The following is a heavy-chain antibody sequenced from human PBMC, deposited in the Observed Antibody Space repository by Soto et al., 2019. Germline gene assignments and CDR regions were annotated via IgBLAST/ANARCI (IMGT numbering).Heavy chain of an antibody. J-gene: IGHJ4*02. CDR3: ARSIALAGTGAFDL. CDR2: INPSTGGP. D-gene: IGHD6-6*01. CDR1: GYNLVDHY. V-gene: IGHV1-2*02. Sequence: VHLVQSGAGVKKPGASLKVSCKASGYNLVDHYVHWVRQAPGQGLEWMGWINPSTGGPRYTQKFQGRVTITSDTSINTAYLEINRMNSDDTAVYFCARSIALAGTGAFDLWGQGTLVTVSS.